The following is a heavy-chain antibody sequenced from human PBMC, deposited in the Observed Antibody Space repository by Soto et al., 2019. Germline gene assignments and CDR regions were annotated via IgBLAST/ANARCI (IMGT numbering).Heavy chain of an antibody. CDR1: GGTFSSYA. V-gene: IGHV1-69*13. Sequence: ASVKVSCKASGGTFSSYAISWVRQAPGQGLEWMGGIIPIFGTANYAQKFQGRVTITADESTSTAYMELGSLRSEDTAVYYCASGWELLDYYYGMDVWGQGTTVTVSS. D-gene: IGHD1-26*01. J-gene: IGHJ6*02. CDR3: ASGWELLDYYYGMDV. CDR2: IIPIFGTA.